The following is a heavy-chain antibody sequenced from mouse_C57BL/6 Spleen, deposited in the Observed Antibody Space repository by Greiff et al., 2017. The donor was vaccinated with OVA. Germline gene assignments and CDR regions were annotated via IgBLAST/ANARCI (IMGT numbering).Heavy chain of an antibody. CDR2: IYPGSGNT. V-gene: IGHV1-76*01. CDR1: GYTFTDYY. Sequence: QVQLQQSGAELVRPGASVKLSCKASGYTFTDYYINWVKQRPGQGLEWIARIYPGSGNTYYNEKFKGKATLTAEKSSSTAYMQLSSLTSEDSAVYFCARGTTTVVDWYFDVWGTGTTVTVSS. J-gene: IGHJ1*03. D-gene: IGHD1-1*01. CDR3: ARGTTTVVDWYFDV.